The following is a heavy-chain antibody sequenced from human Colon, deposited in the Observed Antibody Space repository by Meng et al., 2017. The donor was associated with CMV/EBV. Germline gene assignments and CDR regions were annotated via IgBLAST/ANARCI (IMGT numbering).Heavy chain of an antibody. Sequence: SETLSLTCTVSGGSVSSANSYWSWVRQPPGKGLEWIGYISYSGKTNYNPSLESRVTITGDTSKNQFSLKLSSVTAADTAVYYCARDGGYYDSSGYYAEPHFDYWGQGTLVTVSS. CDR2: ISYSGKT. V-gene: IGHV4-61*01. CDR1: GGSVSSANSY. J-gene: IGHJ4*02. D-gene: IGHD3-22*01. CDR3: ARDGGYYDSSGYYAEPHFDY.